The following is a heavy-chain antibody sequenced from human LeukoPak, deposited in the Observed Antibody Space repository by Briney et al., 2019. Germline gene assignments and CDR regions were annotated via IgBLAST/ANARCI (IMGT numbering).Heavy chain of an antibody. V-gene: IGHV4-30-4*08. J-gene: IGHJ6*02. D-gene: IGHD3-9*01. CDR2: IYYSAST. CDR1: GGSISSGDYY. CDR3: ARDRDYDILTGAGYGVDV. Sequence: PSETLSLTCTVSGGSISSGDYYWSWIRQPPGKGLEWIGYIYYSASTYYNPSLKSRVTISVDTSKNQFSLKLSSVTAADTAVYYCARDRDYDILTGAGYGVDVWGQGTTVTVSS.